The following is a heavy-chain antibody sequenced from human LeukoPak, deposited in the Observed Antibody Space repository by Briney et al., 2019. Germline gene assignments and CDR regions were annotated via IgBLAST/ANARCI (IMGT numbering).Heavy chain of an antibody. D-gene: IGHD5-18*01. CDR1: GGSISTYF. J-gene: IGHJ4*02. CDR2: IYYSGST. CDR3: ARLRGYSYGYEDY. V-gene: IGHV4-59*12. Sequence: SDTLPLTCTVSGGSISTYFWSWIRQPPGKGLECIGYIYYSGSTNYNPSLKSLVTISLDTSKNQFSLKLSSVTAADTAVYYCARLRGYSYGYEDYWGQGTLVTVSS.